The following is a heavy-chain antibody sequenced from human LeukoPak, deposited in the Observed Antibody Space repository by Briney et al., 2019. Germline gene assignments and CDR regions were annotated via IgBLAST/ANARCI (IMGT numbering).Heavy chain of an antibody. CDR2: INTDGSYT. J-gene: IGHJ4*02. CDR3: ARKSGYSGYALGY. D-gene: IGHD5-12*01. Sequence: GGSLRLSCAASGFTLSSYWMHWVRQAPGKGLVWVSRINTDGSYTTYADSVKGRFTVSRDNAKNTLFLQMNSLRAEDTAVYYCARKSGYSGYALGYWGQGTLVTVSS. CDR1: GFTLSSYW. V-gene: IGHV3-74*03.